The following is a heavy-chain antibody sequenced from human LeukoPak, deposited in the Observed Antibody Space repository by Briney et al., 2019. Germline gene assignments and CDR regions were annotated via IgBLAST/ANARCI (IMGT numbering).Heavy chain of an antibody. CDR2: IYSDDST. CDR3: ARHLGISVAGSLGY. CDR1: GFTVSGNY. Sequence: GGSLRLSCAASGFTVSGNYMSWVRQAPGRGLEWVSVIYSDDSTYYADTVKGRFTISRDNPKNTLYLQMNSLRAEDTAVYYCARHLGISVAGSLGYWGQGTLVTVSS. D-gene: IGHD6-19*01. J-gene: IGHJ4*02. V-gene: IGHV3-53*01.